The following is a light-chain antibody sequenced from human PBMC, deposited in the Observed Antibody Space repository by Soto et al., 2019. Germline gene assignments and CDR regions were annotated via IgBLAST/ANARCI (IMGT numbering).Light chain of an antibody. Sequence: DLQMTQCPSSLSASVGDRVTITCQASQDISNYLNWYQQKPGKAPKLLIYDASNLETGVPSRFSGRGSGPDFTFNISSLQPEDIATYYCQQYDNLLLTFGGGTKVEIK. CDR2: DAS. V-gene: IGKV1-33*01. J-gene: IGKJ4*01. CDR1: QDISNY. CDR3: QQYDNLLLT.